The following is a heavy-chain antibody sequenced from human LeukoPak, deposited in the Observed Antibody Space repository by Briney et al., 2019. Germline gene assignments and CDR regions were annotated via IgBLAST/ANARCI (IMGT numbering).Heavy chain of an antibody. CDR3: ARDRGYYDSSGYGAFDI. D-gene: IGHD3-22*01. CDR1: GYTFTSYY. Sequence: ASVKVSCKASGYTFTSYYMHWVRQAPGQGLEWMGIINPSGGSTSYAQKFQGRVTMTRDTSTSTVYMELSSLRSEDTAVYYCARDRGYYDSSGYGAFDIWGQGTMVTVSS. J-gene: IGHJ3*02. V-gene: IGHV1-46*01. CDR2: INPSGGST.